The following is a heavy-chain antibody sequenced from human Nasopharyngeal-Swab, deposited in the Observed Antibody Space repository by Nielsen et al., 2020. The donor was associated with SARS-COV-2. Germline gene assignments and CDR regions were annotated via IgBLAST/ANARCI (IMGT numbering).Heavy chain of an antibody. D-gene: IGHD2-15*01. CDR2: ISGSGGST. Sequence: GESLKISCAASEFTFSSYAMSWVRQAPGKGLEWVSAISGSGGSTYYADSVKGRFTISRDNSKNTLYLQMNSLRAEDTAVYYCAKMGGGSKFDYYYYGMDVWGQGTTVTVSS. CDR1: EFTFSSYA. CDR3: AKMGGGSKFDYYYYGMDV. J-gene: IGHJ6*02. V-gene: IGHV3-23*01.